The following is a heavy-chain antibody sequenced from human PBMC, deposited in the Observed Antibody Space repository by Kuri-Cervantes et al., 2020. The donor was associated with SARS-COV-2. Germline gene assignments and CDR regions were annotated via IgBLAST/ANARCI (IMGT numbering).Heavy chain of an antibody. D-gene: IGHD2-21*01. J-gene: IGHJ4*02. CDR1: GYTFTGYL. CDR3: ARDEGKGGHCLGH. Sequence: ASVKVSCKASGYTFTGYLIHWVRQAPGQGLEWMGWIDPSSGVTNSAQNFQGRVTMTRDTSISTAYMELRRLRSDDTAVYYCARDEGKGGHCLGHWGQGTLVTVSS. V-gene: IGHV1-2*02. CDR2: IDPSSGVT.